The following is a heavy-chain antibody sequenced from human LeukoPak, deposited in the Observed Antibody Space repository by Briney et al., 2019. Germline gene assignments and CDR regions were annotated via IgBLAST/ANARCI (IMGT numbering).Heavy chain of an antibody. J-gene: IGHJ4*02. CDR3: AKVLTLSSHGGVDFDY. CDR2: ISGSGGST. CDR1: GFTFSSYA. D-gene: IGHD2-8*02. Sequence: LSGGSLRPSCAASGFTFSSYAMSWVRQAPGKGLEWVSAISGSGGSTYYADSVKGRFTISRDNSKNTLYLQMNSLGAEDTAVYYCAKVLTLSSHGGVDFDYWGQGTLVTVSS. V-gene: IGHV3-23*01.